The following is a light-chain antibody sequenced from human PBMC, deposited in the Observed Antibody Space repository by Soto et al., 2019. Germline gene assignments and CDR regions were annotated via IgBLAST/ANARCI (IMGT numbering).Light chain of an antibody. V-gene: IGKV2-30*01. CDR1: QSLVYTDGNTY. CDR2: HVS. CDR3: MQGTHWPPT. Sequence: DGVMTQSPLSLPVTLGQPASISCRSSQSLVYTDGNTYLNWFHQRPGQSPRRLIYHVSTRDSGVPDRFSGGGSGTDFTLKIDRVEAEDVGVYYGMQGTHWPPTIGGGTTVEIK. J-gene: IGKJ4*01.